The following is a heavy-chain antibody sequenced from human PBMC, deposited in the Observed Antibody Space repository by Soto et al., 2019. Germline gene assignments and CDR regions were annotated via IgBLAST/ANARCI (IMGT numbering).Heavy chain of an antibody. CDR1: GGTFSSYA. CDR3: AREGYFDWLYWFDP. Sequence: QVQLVQSGAEVKKPGSSVKVSCKASGGTFSSYAISWVQQAPGQGLEWMGGIIPIFGTANYAQKFQGRVTITADESTSTAYMELSSLRSEDTAVYYCAREGYFDWLYWFDPWGQGTLVTVSS. D-gene: IGHD3-9*01. J-gene: IGHJ5*02. CDR2: IIPIFGTA. V-gene: IGHV1-69*01.